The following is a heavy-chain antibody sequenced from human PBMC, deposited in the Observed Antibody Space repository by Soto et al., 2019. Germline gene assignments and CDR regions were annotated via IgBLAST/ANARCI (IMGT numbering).Heavy chain of an antibody. CDR2: IYHSGST. CDR3: ARHSHCGGDCPHFDY. CDR1: GGSISSSSYY. J-gene: IGHJ4*02. V-gene: IGHV4-39*01. D-gene: IGHD2-21*02. Sequence: QLQLQESGPGLVKPSETLSLTCTVSGGSISSSSYYWGWIRQPPGKGVAWIGRIYHSGSTYSNPSAKSRVTISVNTSKTQFSLQLSSVNAANTAVYYGARHSHCGGDCPHFDYWGQGTLVTVSS.